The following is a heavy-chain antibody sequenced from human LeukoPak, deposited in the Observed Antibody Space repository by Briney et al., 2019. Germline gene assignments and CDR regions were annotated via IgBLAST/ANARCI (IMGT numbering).Heavy chain of an antibody. CDR1: GGSFSGYY. D-gene: IGHD6-13*01. V-gene: IGHV4-34*01. CDR2: INHSGST. CDR3: ARARSSWPSNWFDP. Sequence: ASETLSVTCAVYGGSFSGYYWSWIRQPPGKGLEWIGEINHSGSTNYNPSLKSRVTISVDTSKNQFSLKLSSVTAADTAVYYCARARSSWPSNWFDPWGQGTLVTVSS. J-gene: IGHJ5*02.